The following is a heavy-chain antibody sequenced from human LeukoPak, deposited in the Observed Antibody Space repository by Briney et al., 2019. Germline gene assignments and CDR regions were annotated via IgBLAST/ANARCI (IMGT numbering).Heavy chain of an antibody. J-gene: IGHJ5*02. D-gene: IGHD2-15*01. CDR3: ARQGGSYYGNWFDP. CDR1: GYSISSGYY. V-gene: IGHV4-38-2*01. CDR2: IYHSGST. Sequence: PSETLSLTCAVSGYSISSGYYCGWIRQPPGKGLEWIGSIYHSGSTYYNPSLKSRVTISVDTSKNQFSLKLNSVTAADTAVYYCARQGGSYYGNWFDPWDQGTLVTVSS.